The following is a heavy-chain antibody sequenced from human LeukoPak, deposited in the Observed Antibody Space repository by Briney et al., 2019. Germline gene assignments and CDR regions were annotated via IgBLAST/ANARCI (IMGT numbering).Heavy chain of an antibody. D-gene: IGHD1-26*01. J-gene: IGHJ4*02. V-gene: IGHV4-59*01. CDR2: TYYSGST. Sequence: SETLSLTCTVSGGSISSYYWSWIRQPPGKGLEWIGYTYYSGSTNYNPSLKSRVTISVDTSKNQFSLKLSSVTAADTAVYYCARAPTWEPLPYYFDYWGQGTLVTVSS. CDR3: ARAPTWEPLPYYFDY. CDR1: GGSISSYY.